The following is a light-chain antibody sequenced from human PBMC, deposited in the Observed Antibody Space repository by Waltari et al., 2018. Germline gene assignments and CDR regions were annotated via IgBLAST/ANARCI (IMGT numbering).Light chain of an antibody. CDR3: CSYAGSYSWV. CDR1: SSDVGGYNY. Sequence: QSALTQPRPVSGSPGQSVTISCSGTSSDVGGYNYVSWYQQHPGKAPKLMIYDVSRGPSGFRDRFSGSKSGNTASLTISGLQAEDEADYYCCSYAGSYSWVFGGGTKLTVL. CDR2: DVS. J-gene: IGLJ3*02. V-gene: IGLV2-11*01.